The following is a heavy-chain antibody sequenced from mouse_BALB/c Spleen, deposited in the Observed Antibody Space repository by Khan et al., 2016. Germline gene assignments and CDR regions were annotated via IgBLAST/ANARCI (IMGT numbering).Heavy chain of an antibody. Sequence: VQLQESGPGLVAPSQSLSITCTVSGFSLTSYGVSWVRQPPGKGLEWLGVIWGDGSTNYHSALKSRLSISKDNSTSQVFLTLHSLQTDDTATYYCAKWGNSYYAMDYWGQGTSVTVSS. D-gene: IGHD2-1*01. CDR1: GFSLTSYG. CDR3: AKWGNSYYAMDY. V-gene: IGHV2-3*01. J-gene: IGHJ4*01. CDR2: IWGDGST.